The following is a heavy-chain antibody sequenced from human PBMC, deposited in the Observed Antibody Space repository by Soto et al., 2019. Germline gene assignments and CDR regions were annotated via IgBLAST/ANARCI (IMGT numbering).Heavy chain of an antibody. Sequence: QVQLQGSDPRLLKPSETLSLTCTVSGASVTSYYWSWIRQPAGKGLDWIGRIYTSGNTYYNPSLKRRVTLSLETSQNQVSLKLSSGTAADTAIYYCARDGVGPHGMDVWGQGTTVTVSS. CDR2: IYTSGNT. J-gene: IGHJ6*02. D-gene: IGHD2-8*01. V-gene: IGHV4-4*07. CDR1: GASVTSYY. CDR3: ARDGVGPHGMDV.